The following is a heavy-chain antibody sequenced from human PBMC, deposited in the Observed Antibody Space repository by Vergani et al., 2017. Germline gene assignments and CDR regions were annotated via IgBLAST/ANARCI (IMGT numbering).Heavy chain of an antibody. V-gene: IGHV3-53*01. CDR1: GFTVSSNY. D-gene: IGHD3-22*01. CDR2: IYSGGST. J-gene: IGHJ5*02. Sequence: EVQLVESGGGLIQPGGSLRLSCAASGFTVSSNYMSWVRQAPGKGLEWVSVIYSGGSTYYADSVKGRLTISSDNSKNTLYLQMNSLRAEDTAVYYCAKDGVAYYYDSSGYYRPTNWFDPWGQGTLVTVSS. CDR3: AKDGVAYYYDSSGYYRPTNWFDP.